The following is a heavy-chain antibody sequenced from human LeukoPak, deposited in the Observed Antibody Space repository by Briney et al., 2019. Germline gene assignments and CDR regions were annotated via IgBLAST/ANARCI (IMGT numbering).Heavy chain of an antibody. CDR1: HSSISTYY. D-gene: IGHD3-22*01. J-gene: IGHJ4*02. CDR3: ARHYYDRTGYFYQDY. V-gene: IGHV4-59*08. CDR2: IYYSGST. Sequence: SATVSLTGTIPHSSISTYYWIWIRQPPGQGLEKKGYIYYSGSTDYNPSLKSRVTISVDTSKNQFSLKLTSVTAADTAVYYCARHYYDRTGYFYQDYWGQGPLVTVSS.